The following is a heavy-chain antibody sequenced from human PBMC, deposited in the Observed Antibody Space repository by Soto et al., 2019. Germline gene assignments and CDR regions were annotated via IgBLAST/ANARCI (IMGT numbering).Heavy chain of an antibody. CDR2: IIPLFGTA. Sequence: QVQLVQSGADVKKPGSSVKVSCQASGVTFSSETLGWVRQAPGQGLEWVGGIIPLFGTASYAQKFQGRVTITADESTSTVYMELSSLRSDDTAVYFCARRDSGGFFRFFDSWGQGTLVTVSS. J-gene: IGHJ4*02. CDR3: ARRDSGGFFRFFDS. D-gene: IGHD2-15*01. CDR1: GVTFSSET. V-gene: IGHV1-69*01.